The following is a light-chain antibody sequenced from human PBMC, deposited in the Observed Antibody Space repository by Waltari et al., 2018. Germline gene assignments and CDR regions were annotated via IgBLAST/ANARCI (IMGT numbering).Light chain of an antibody. Sequence: QSALTQPASVSGSPGQSITISCTGTSSDVGSYNRVSWYQQNPGEVPKLMIYEVNKLPVGVADRFSGSKAGNTATLTISVLQAEDEADYYCSSHTSDLSWLFGGGTKVTVL. V-gene: IGLV2-23*02. CDR3: SSHTSDLSWL. CDR2: EVN. CDR1: SSDVGSYNR. J-gene: IGLJ3*02.